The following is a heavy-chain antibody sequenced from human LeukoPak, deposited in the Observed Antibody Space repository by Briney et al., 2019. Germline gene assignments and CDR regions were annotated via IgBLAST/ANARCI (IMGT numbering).Heavy chain of an antibody. CDR2: INYSGTT. Sequence: SETLSLTCTVSGDSISSSNYFWVWVRQPPGKGLEWITSINYSGTTYYNPSLKSRVTISVDTSKNQFSLKLSSVTAADTAVYYCARQAVSGVPYYYYMDVWGKGTTVTISS. V-gene: IGHV4-39*01. CDR3: ARQAVSGVPYYYYMDV. CDR1: GDSISSSNYF. D-gene: IGHD3-16*01. J-gene: IGHJ6*03.